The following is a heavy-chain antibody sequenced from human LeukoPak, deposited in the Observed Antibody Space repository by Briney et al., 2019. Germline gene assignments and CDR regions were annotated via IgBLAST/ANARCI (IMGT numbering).Heavy chain of an antibody. CDR2: INPNSGGT. J-gene: IGHJ4*02. V-gene: IGHV1-2*02. CDR1: GYTFTGYY. Sequence: GASVKVSCKASGYTFTGYYMHLVRQAPGQGLEWMGWINPNSGGTNYAQKFQGRVTMTRDTSISTAYMELSRLRSDDTAVYYCARVSIVPAPQSDYWGQGTLVTVSS. D-gene: IGHD2-2*01. CDR3: ARVSIVPAPQSDY.